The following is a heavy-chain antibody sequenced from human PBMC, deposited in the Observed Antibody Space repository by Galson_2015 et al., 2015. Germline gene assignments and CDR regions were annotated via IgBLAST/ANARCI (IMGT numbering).Heavy chain of an antibody. D-gene: IGHD6-6*01. V-gene: IGHV4-59*01. Sequence: SETLSLTCTVSGGSISSYYWSWIRQPPGKGLEWIGYIYYSGSTNYNPSLKNRVTISVDTSKNQFSLKLSSVTAADTAVYYCARGGSSSSLYYFDYWGQGTLVTVSS. CDR3: ARGGSSSSLYYFDY. CDR2: IYYSGST. CDR1: GGSISSYY. J-gene: IGHJ4*02.